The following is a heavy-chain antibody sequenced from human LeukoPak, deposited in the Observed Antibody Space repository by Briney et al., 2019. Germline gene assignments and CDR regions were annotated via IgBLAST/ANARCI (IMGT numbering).Heavy chain of an antibody. CDR1: GSTFTSYG. CDR2: ISAYNGNT. CDR3: ARDTSSGWYSDY. D-gene: IGHD6-19*01. J-gene: IGHJ4*02. Sequence: ASVKVSCKASGSTFTSYGISWVRQAPGQGLEWMGWISAYNGNTNYAQKLQGRVTMTTDTSTSTAYMELRSLRSDDTAVYYCARDTSSGWYSDYWGQGTLVTVSS. V-gene: IGHV1-18*01.